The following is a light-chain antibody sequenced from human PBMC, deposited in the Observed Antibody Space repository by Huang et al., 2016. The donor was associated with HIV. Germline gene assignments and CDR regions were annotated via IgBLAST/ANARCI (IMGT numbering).Light chain of an antibody. CDR1: QSLLHSNVKTF. Sequence: DVVLTQTPLSLPVTPGQPASISCKSSQSLLHSNVKTFLYWYLQKAGQAPQLLIYEVSSRFSGVPDRFSGSGSGTEFTLRISRVEAEDIGVYYCMQGVHLPITFGQGTRLEIK. V-gene: IGKV2-29*02. CDR3: MQGVHLPIT. CDR2: EVS. J-gene: IGKJ5*01.